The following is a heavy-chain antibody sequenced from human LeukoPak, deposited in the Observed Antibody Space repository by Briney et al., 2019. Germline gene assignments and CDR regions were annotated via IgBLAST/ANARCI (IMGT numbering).Heavy chain of an antibody. CDR1: GDSVSTTGAA. D-gene: IGHD5-18*01. V-gene: IGHV6-1*01. CDR3: TRGLKGARETMVTGFSWYFDL. CDR2: TYYISKWYN. J-gene: IGHJ2*01. Sequence: KPSQTLSLTCAISGDSVSTTGAAWNWIRQSPSRGLEWLGRTYYISKWYNDYAISVKSRMSINADTSKNQFSLQLNSVTPEDTAVYYCTRGLKGARETMVTGFSWYFDLWGRATLVTVSS.